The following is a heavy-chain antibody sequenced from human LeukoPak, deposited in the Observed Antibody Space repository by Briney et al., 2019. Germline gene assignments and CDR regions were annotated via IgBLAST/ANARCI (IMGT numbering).Heavy chain of an antibody. CDR3: ARAPAVPATTWFDP. D-gene: IGHD6-19*01. Sequence: KASQTLSLTCTVTGGSISSGGYYWSWIRQPAGKGLEWIGRIYTSGTTNYNPSLKSRVSMSVDTSKNHFSLKLSSVTAADTAVYYCARAPAVPATTWFDPWGQGTLVTVSS. CDR1: GGSISSGGYY. J-gene: IGHJ5*02. V-gene: IGHV4-61*02. CDR2: IYTSGTT.